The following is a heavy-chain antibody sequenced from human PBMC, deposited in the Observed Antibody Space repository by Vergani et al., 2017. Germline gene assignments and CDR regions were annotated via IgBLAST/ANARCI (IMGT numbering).Heavy chain of an antibody. D-gene: IGHD5-18*01. V-gene: IGHV3-23*01. CDR1: GFTFSSYA. CDR2: ISGSGGST. J-gene: IGHJ2*01. CDR3: AKDGPSTEIQLWLYWYFDL. Sequence: EVQLLESGGGLVQPGGSLRLSCAASGFTFSSYAMSWVRQAPGKGLEWVSAISGSGGSTYYADSVKGRFTISRDNSKNTLYLQMNSLRAEDTAVYYCAKDGPSTEIQLWLYWYFDLWGRGTLVTVSS.